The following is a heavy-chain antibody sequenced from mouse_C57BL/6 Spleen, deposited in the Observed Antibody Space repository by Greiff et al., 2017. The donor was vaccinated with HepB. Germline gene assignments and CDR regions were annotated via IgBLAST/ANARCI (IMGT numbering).Heavy chain of an antibody. J-gene: IGHJ2*01. Sequence: VQLQQSGAELARPGASVKMSCKASGYTFTSYTMHWVKQRPGQGLAWIGYINPSSGYTKYNQKFKDKATLTADKSSSTAYMQLSSLTSEDSAVYYCARSNYYGSSPYYFDYWGQGTTLTVSS. CDR2: INPSSGYT. CDR3: ARSNYYGSSPYYFDY. D-gene: IGHD1-1*01. V-gene: IGHV1-4*01. CDR1: GYTFTSYT.